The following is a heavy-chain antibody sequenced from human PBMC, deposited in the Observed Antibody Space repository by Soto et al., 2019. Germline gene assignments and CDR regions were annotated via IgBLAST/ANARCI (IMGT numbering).Heavy chain of an antibody. CDR1: GGSFSGYY. V-gene: IGHV4-34*01. CDR3: ARQPTNTWYSSGWNNYYYGMDV. J-gene: IGHJ6*02. D-gene: IGHD6-19*01. Sequence: PSETLSLTCAVYGGSFSGYYWSWIRQPPGKGLEWIGEINHSGSTYYNPSLKSRVTISVDTSKNQFSLKLSSVTAADTAVYYCARQPTNTWYSSGWNNYYYGMDVWGQGTTVTVSS. CDR2: INHSGST.